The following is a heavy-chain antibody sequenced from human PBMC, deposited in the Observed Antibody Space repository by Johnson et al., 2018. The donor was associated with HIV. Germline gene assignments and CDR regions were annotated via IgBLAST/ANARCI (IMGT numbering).Heavy chain of an antibody. CDR3: ARGGVYSRDAFDI. Sequence: VQLVESGGGLVQPGGSLRLSCAASGFAFSSYWMNWVRQAPGKGLVWVSRISSDGRSTSYADSVKGRFTISRDNAKNTLDLQMNSLGAEDTAVYYCARGGVYSRDAFDIWGQGTMVTVSS. J-gene: IGHJ3*02. CDR1: GFAFSSYW. CDR2: ISSDGRST. D-gene: IGHD6-13*01. V-gene: IGHV3-74*02.